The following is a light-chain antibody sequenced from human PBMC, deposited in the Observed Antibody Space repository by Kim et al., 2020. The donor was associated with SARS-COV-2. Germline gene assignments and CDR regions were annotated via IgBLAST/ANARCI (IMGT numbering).Light chain of an antibody. CDR2: AAS. CDR1: QSTSSY. J-gene: IGKJ2*01. V-gene: IGKV1-39*01. CDR3: QQSYSTPYT. Sequence: SASVGDRVPITCRASQSTSSYLNWYQQKPGKAPNLLIYAASSLQSGVPSRFSGSGSGTDFTLTISNLQPEDFATYYCQQSYSTPYTFGQGTKLEI.